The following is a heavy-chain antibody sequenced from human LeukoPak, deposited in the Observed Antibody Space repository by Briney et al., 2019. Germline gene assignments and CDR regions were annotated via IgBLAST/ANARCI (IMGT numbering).Heavy chain of an antibody. CDR2: ISYDGSNK. J-gene: IGHJ4*02. CDR1: GFTFSSYA. CDR3: ARDGEYSGYDSGLFDY. Sequence: PGGSLRLSCAASGFTFSSYAMHWVRQAPGKGLEWVAVISYDGSNKYYADSAKGRFTISRDNSKNTLYLQMNSLRAEDTAVYYCARDGEYSGYDSGLFDYWGQGTLVTVSS. V-gene: IGHV3-30-3*01. D-gene: IGHD5-12*01.